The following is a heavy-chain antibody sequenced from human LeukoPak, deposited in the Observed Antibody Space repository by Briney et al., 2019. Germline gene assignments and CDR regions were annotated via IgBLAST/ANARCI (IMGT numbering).Heavy chain of an antibody. CDR3: ARGAVGSTTHVAFDI. D-gene: IGHD1-26*01. J-gene: IGHJ3*02. CDR1: GGSIRNYY. Sequence: SETLSLTCTVSGGSIRNYYWNWIRQSPGKGLELIGGIHISGSTNSNPSLKSRVTMSVDTSKNQFSLRLSSVTAADTAVYYCARGAVGSTTHVAFDIWGQGTMVTVSS. V-gene: IGHV4-4*07. CDR2: IHISGST.